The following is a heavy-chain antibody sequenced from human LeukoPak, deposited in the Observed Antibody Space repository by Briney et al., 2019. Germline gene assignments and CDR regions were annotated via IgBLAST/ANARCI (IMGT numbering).Heavy chain of an antibody. CDR1: GFTFSHYG. J-gene: IGHJ4*02. CDR3: ARDGGELWPLDE. CDR2: IKPDGSET. Sequence: GGSLRLSCATSGFTFSHYGMHWVRQSPGKGLDWVANIKPDGSETNYLDSVKGRFTISRDNARDSLFLEMNNLRVDDTAVYYCARDGGELWPLDEWGQGILVTVSS. V-gene: IGHV3-7*01. D-gene: IGHD3-10*01.